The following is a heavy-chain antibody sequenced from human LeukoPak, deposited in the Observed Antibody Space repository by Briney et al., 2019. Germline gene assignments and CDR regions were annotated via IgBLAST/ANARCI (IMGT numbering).Heavy chain of an antibody. CDR2: INQDGSEK. V-gene: IGHV3-7*01. D-gene: IGHD2-15*01. CDR1: GFTFSRYW. Sequence: GSLRLSCAASGFTFSRYWMTWVRQSPGKGLEWVANINQDGSEKYYGDSVTGRFTISRDNAENSLFLQMNSLRADDTGVYYCARAREAPANVFPDHWGQGVVVTVPS. J-gene: IGHJ4*02. CDR3: ARAREAPANVFPDH.